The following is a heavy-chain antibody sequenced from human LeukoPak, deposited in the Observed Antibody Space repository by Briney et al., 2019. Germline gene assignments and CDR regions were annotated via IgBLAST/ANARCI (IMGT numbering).Heavy chain of an antibody. CDR1: GFTFRTSG. V-gene: IGHV3-48*04. CDR2: ISSSGTTI. D-gene: IGHD5-18*01. J-gene: IGHJ4*02. CDR3: ARGGAAMVNY. Sequence: GGSLRLSCAASGFTFRTSGMNWVRQAPGKGLEWVSYISSSGTTISYAQSVKGRFTVSRDNAKNSLYLQMNSLRAEDTAVYYCARGGAAMVNYWGQGTLVTVSS.